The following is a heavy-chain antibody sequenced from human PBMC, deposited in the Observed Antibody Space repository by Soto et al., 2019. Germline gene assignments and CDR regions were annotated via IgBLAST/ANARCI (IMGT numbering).Heavy chain of an antibody. J-gene: IGHJ5*02. CDR1: GDSVSSKSAA. D-gene: IGHD1-26*01. CDR3: TRALRGSYDX. CDR2: TYYRSKWST. Sequence: QTLALTFSISGDSVSSKSAAWNWIRQSPSRGVELLVTTYYRSKWSTDYAISVKSLITINPDTSTKQFSLQLKSVTPEDTAVYYCTRALRGSYDXWGKVTLVTVS. V-gene: IGHV6-1*01.